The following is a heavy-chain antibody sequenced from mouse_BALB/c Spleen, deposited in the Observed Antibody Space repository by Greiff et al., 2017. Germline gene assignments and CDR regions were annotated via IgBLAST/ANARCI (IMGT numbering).Heavy chain of an antibody. Sequence: VQVVESGAELVRPGASVTLSCKASGYTFTDYEMHWVKQTPVHGLEWIGAIDPETGGTAYNQKFKGKATLTADKSSSTAYMELRSLTSEDSAVYYCTREKELLRAYFDYWGQGTTLTVSS. V-gene: IGHV1-15*01. D-gene: IGHD1-1*01. CDR3: TREKELLRAYFDY. CDR2: IDPETGGT. J-gene: IGHJ2*01. CDR1: GYTFTDYE.